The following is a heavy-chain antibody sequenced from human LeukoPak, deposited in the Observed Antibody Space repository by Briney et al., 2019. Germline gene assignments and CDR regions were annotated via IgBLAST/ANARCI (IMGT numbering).Heavy chain of an antibody. CDR3: ARGRPKDDILTGYYTPYYMDV. Sequence: ASVKVSCKASGYTFTNYGISWVRQAPGQGLEWMGWISAYNGNTNYAQKLQGRVTMTTDTSTSTAYMELRSLRSDDTAVYYCARGRPKDDILTGYYTPYYMDVWGKGTTVTISS. V-gene: IGHV1-18*01. CDR1: GYTFTNYG. J-gene: IGHJ6*03. CDR2: ISAYNGNT. D-gene: IGHD3-9*01.